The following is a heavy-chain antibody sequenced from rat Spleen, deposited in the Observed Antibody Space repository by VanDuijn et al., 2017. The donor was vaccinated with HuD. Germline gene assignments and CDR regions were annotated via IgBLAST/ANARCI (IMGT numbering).Heavy chain of an antibody. Sequence: EVQLVESDGGLVQPGRSLKLSCAASGFTFSDYYMAWVRQAPTKGLEWVATISHDGSSTYYRDSVKGRFTISRDNAKSTLYLQMDSLRSEDTATYYCTRHFSPADYYSSFPVLYWGQGTLVTVSS. D-gene: IGHD1-2*01. CDR3: TRHFSPADYYSSFPVLY. J-gene: IGHJ3*01. V-gene: IGHV5-29*01. CDR2: ISHDGSST. CDR1: GFTFSDYY.